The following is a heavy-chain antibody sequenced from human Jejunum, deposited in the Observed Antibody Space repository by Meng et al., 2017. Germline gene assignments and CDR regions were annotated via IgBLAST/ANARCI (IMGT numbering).Heavy chain of an antibody. J-gene: IGHJ4*02. CDR3: ARAIRERYFDS. V-gene: IGHV4-4*02. CDR2: VWPSGAT. D-gene: IGHD1-14*01. CDR1: GVSTTAPFY. Sequence: QGQLQQPGPGLVKPSGTLSLTCTVSGVSTTAPFYWTWIRQAPGKGLEWIGEVWPSGATYYNPSLSSRITISIDTSNNQFSLEVAFLTAADKAVYYCARAIRERYFDSWGQGTLVTVSS.